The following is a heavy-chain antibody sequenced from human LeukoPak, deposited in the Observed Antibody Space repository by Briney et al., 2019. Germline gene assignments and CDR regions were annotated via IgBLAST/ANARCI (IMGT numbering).Heavy chain of an antibody. J-gene: IGHJ4*02. CDR1: GYSFPSYW. V-gene: IGHV5-51*01. Sequence: GESLKISCQGSGYSFPSYWIGWVRQMPGKGLEWMGIIYPGDSDTRYSPSFQGQVTISADRSVTTAYLQWSSLKASDTAMYYCARQLLEYRSSSGFDYWGQGTLVTVSS. CDR3: ARQLLEYRSSSGFDY. D-gene: IGHD6-6*01. CDR2: IYPGDSDT.